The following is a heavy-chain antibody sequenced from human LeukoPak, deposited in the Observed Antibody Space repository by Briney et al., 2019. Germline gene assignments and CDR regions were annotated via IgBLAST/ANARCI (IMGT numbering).Heavy chain of an antibody. V-gene: IGHV4-59*01. J-gene: IGHJ4*02. CDR1: GGSISSYY. CDR3: ARGYSSSWNYFDY. D-gene: IGHD6-13*01. Sequence: SETLSLTCTVSGGSISSYYWSWIRQPPGKGLEWIGYISYTGSTNYNPSLKSRVTISVDTSKNQFSLKLSSVTAADTAVYYCARGYSSSWNYFDYWGQGTLVTVSS. CDR2: ISYTGST.